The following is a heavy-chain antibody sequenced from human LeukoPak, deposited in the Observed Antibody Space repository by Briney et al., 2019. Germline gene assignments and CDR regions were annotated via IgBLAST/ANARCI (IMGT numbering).Heavy chain of an antibody. J-gene: IGHJ4*02. D-gene: IGHD1/OR15-1a*01. Sequence: SETLSLTCTVSGGSISSYYWSWIRQPPGKGLEWIGYIYYTGSTNYNPSLKSRVTISLDTSKNQFSLKLSSMTAADTAVYYCARQRVNKWNNLWSFDYWGQGTLVTVS. CDR2: IYYTGST. CDR3: ARQRVNKWNNLWSFDY. V-gene: IGHV4-59*08. CDR1: GGSISSYY.